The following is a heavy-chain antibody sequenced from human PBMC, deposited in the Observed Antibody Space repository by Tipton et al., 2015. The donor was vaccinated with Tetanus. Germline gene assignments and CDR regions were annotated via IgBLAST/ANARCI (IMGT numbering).Heavy chain of an antibody. CDR1: GGSISSYY. CDR2: IYYSGST. CDR3: ARGGIAAAGGGLDY. D-gene: IGHD6-13*01. J-gene: IGHJ4*02. Sequence: TLSLTCTVPGGSISSYYWSWIRQPPGKGLEWIGYIYYSGSTNYNPSLKSRVTISVDTSKNQFYLKLSSVTAADTAVYYCARGGIAAAGGGLDYWGQGTQITVSS. V-gene: IGHV4-59*01.